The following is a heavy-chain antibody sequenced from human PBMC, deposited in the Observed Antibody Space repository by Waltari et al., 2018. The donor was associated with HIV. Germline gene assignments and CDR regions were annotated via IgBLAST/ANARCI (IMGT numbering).Heavy chain of an antibody. V-gene: IGHV3-74*01. CDR3: VSSGLDV. Sequence: VQLVESGGDLAQPGGSLRLSCVASGFTFSNYWLHWVRQVPGKRLVWVERINTDGTIRTYEENVKGRFTISRDNGKNTLYLQMNSLGVEDTAVYYCVSSGLDVWGQGTTVNVSS. CDR2: INTDGTIR. J-gene: IGHJ6*02. CDR1: GFTFSNYW.